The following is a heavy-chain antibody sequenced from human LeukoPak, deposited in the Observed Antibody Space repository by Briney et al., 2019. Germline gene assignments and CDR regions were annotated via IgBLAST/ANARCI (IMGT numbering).Heavy chain of an antibody. CDR1: GFTFSSYA. CDR2: ISYDGSNK. D-gene: IGHD2-2*01. CDR3: AIERVIVVVPAATRPFDY. J-gene: IGHJ4*02. V-gene: IGHV3-30*04. Sequence: GGSLRLSCAASGFTFSSYAMHWVRQAAGKGLEWVAVISYDGSNKYYADSVKGRFTISRDNSKNTLYLQMNSLRAEDTAVYYCAIERVIVVVPAATRPFDYWAQGTLVTVSS.